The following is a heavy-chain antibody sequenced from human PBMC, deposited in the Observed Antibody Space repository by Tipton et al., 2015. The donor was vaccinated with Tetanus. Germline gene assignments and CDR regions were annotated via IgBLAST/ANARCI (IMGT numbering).Heavy chain of an antibody. CDR3: ARTLSLTGSHCDL. CDR1: GFTLSRYT. Sequence: SLRLSCAASGFTLSRYTMNWVRQAPGKGLEWVSSISSSSRYIYYADSVKGRFTISRDNAKNSLYLQMNSLRAEDTAIYYCARTLSLTGSHCDLWGQGTLVTVSS. D-gene: IGHD3-9*01. J-gene: IGHJ5*02. CDR2: ISSSSRYI. V-gene: IGHV3-21*01.